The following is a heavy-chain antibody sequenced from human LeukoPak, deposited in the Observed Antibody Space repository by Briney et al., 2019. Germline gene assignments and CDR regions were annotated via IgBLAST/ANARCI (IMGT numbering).Heavy chain of an antibody. CDR2: IIPIFGTA. CDR1: GGTFSSYA. Sequence: ASVKVSCKASGGTFSSYAISWVRQAPGQGLEWMGGIIPIFGTANYAQKFQGRVTITADESTSTAYMELSSLRSEDTAVYYCASELYPDAFDIWGQGTMVTVSS. D-gene: IGHD2-8*01. J-gene: IGHJ3*02. CDR3: ASELYPDAFDI. V-gene: IGHV1-69*13.